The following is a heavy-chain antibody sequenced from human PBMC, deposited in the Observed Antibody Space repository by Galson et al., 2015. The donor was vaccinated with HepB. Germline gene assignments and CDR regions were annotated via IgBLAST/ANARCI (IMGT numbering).Heavy chain of an antibody. CDR1: GYSFSSYW. CDR3: ARGQSPASYY. J-gene: IGHJ4*02. D-gene: IGHD5-24*01. V-gene: IGHV5-51*01. CDR2: IYPGDSDT. Sequence: QSGAEVKKPGESLKISCKGSGYSFSSYWIGWVRQMPGKGLEWMGTIYPGDSDTRYNPSFQGQVTMSADKSISTAYLQISSLKAGDTAVYYCARGQSPASYYWGQGTLVTVSS.